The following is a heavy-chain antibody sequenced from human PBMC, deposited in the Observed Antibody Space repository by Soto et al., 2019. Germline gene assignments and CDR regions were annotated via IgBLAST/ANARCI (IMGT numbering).Heavy chain of an antibody. J-gene: IGHJ4*02. Sequence: ASVKVSCKASGYTFTSYYIHWVRQAPGQGLEWMGIINPSGGSTSYAQKFQGRVTMTRDTSTSTVYMELSSLRSEVTAVYYCASALTLLANFDYWGQGTLVTVSS. V-gene: IGHV1-46*03. CDR1: GYTFTSYY. CDR3: ASALTLLANFDY. CDR2: INPSGGST.